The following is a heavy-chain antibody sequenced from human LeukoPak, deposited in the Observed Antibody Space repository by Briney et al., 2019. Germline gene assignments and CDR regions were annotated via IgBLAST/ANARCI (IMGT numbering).Heavy chain of an antibody. CDR3: ARARYCSGGSCYAEY. V-gene: IGHV5-51*01. CDR2: IYPGDSDT. J-gene: IGHJ4*02. D-gene: IGHD2-15*01. Sequence: GESLKISCKGSGYRFTTYWIGWVRQMPGEGLEWMGIIYPGDSDTRYSPSFQGQVTISADKSISTAYLQWSSLKASDTAMYYCARARYCSGGSCYAEYWGQGTLVTVSS. CDR1: GYRFTTYW.